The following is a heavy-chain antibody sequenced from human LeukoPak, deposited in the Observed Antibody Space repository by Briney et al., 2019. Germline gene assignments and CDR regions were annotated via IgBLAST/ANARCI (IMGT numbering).Heavy chain of an antibody. CDR3: ARAMATISSWFDP. CDR2: IIPIFGTA. J-gene: IGHJ5*02. Sequence: SVRVSCKASGGTFSSYAISWVRQAPGQGLEWMGGIIPIFGTANYAQKFQGRVTITADESTSTAYMELSSLRSEDTAVYYCARAMATISSWFDPWGQGTLVTVSS. D-gene: IGHD5-24*01. V-gene: IGHV1-69*01. CDR1: GGTFSSYA.